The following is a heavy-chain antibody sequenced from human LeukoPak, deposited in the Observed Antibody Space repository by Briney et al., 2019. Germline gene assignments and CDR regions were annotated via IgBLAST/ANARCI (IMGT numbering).Heavy chain of an antibody. CDR2: ISAYNGNT. CDR3: ARGRDSSGSINFDY. D-gene: IGHD3-22*01. V-gene: IGHV1-18*01. Sequence: GASVKVSCKASGYTFTSYGISWVRQAPGQGLEWMGWISAYNGNTNYAQKLQGRVTMTIDTSTSTAYMELRSLRSDNTAVYYCARGRDSSGSINFDYWGQGTLVTVSS. CDR1: GYTFTSYG. J-gene: IGHJ4*02.